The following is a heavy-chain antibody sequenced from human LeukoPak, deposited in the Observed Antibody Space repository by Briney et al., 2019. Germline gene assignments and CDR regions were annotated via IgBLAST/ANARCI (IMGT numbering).Heavy chain of an antibody. CDR3: SREHIVVLTAIHLFDY. CDR1: GGSFSGYY. D-gene: IGHD2-21*02. CDR2: INHSGSS. J-gene: IGHJ4*02. V-gene: IGHV4-34*01. Sequence: PSETLSLTCAVSGGSFSGYYWSWIRQPPGKGLEWIGEINHSGSSSYNASLKSRVAISIDTTKNKLCLRQNSVTAADTAMYYSSREHIVVLTAIHLFDYWGQGTLVTVSS.